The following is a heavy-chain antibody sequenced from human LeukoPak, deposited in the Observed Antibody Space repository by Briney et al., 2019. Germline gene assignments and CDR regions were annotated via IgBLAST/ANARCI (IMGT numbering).Heavy chain of an antibody. CDR1: GYTFTGYY. CDR3: ARSNYYDSSGYYAFDI. D-gene: IGHD3-22*01. J-gene: IGHJ3*02. CDR2: INPNSGGT. V-gene: IGHV1-2*02. Sequence: ASVKVSCKASGYTFTGYYMHWVRQTPGQGLEWMGWINPNSGGTNYAQKFQGRVTMTRDTSISTAYMELSRLRSDDTAVYYCARSNYYDSSGYYAFDIWGQGTMVTVSS.